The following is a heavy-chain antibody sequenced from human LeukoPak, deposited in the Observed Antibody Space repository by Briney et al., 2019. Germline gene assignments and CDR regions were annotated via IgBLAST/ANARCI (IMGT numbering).Heavy chain of an antibody. D-gene: IGHD3-10*01. Sequence: SETLSLTCTVSGGSISSYYWSWIRQPPGKGLEWIGYIYYSGSTNYNPSLKSRVTMSVDTSKNQFSLKLSSVTAADTAVYYCARDLITMVRGVTLYYFDYWGQGTLVTVSS. CDR3: ARDLITMVRGVTLYYFDY. CDR1: GGSISSYY. CDR2: IYYSGST. J-gene: IGHJ4*02. V-gene: IGHV4-59*12.